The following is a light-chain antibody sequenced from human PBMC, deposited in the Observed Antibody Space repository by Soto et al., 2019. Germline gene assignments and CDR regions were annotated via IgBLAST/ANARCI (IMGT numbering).Light chain of an antibody. CDR3: SSFAGSTKFPYV. Sequence: QSALTQPPSASGSPRQSVTISCTGTSSDVGAYDYVSWYQQHPGKAPKLMIYEINKRPSGVPDRFSGSKSGNTASLTVSGLQAEDEADYPCSSFAGSTKFPYVFGIGINVAV. CDR2: EIN. J-gene: IGLJ1*01. V-gene: IGLV2-8*01. CDR1: SSDVGAYDY.